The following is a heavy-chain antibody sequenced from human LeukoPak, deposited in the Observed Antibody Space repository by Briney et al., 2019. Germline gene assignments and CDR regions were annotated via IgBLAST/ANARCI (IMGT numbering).Heavy chain of an antibody. CDR3: ATRGYSYALDAFDI. CDR1: GGSISSYY. CDR2: IYYSGST. V-gene: IGHV4-59*01. J-gene: IGHJ3*02. Sequence: SETLSLTCTVSGGSISSYYWSWIRQPPGKGLDWIGYIYYSGSTNYNPSLKSRVTISVDTSKNQFSLKLSSVTAADTAVYYCATRGYSYALDAFDIWGQGTMVTVSS. D-gene: IGHD5-18*01.